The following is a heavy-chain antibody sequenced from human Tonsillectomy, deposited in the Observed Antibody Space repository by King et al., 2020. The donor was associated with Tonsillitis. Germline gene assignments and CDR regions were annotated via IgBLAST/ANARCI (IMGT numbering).Heavy chain of an antibody. D-gene: IGHD4-17*01. CDR2: INHSGST. CDR3: ARGSAVTRTLDY. CDR1: GGSFSGYY. V-gene: IGHV4-34*01. J-gene: IGHJ4*02. Sequence: VQLQQWGAGLLKPSETLSLTCAVYGGSFSGYYWSWIRQPPGKGLEWIGEINHSGSTNYNPSLKSRVIISLDTSKNQFSLQLSSVTAADTAVYYCARGSAVTRTLDYWGPGTLVTVSS.